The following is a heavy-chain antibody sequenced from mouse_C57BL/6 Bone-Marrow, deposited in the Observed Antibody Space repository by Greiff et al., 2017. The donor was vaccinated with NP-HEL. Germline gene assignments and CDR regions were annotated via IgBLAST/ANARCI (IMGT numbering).Heavy chain of an antibody. J-gene: IGHJ3*01. CDR1: GFTFSSYG. D-gene: IGHD1-1*01. Sequence: DVKLVESGGDLVKPGGSLKLSCAASGFTFSSYGMSWVRQTPDKRLEWVATISSGGSYTYYPDSVKGRFTISRDNAKNTLYLQMSSLKSEDTAMYYCARHLLGFAYWGKGTLVTVSA. V-gene: IGHV5-6*02. CDR2: ISSGGSYT. CDR3: ARHLLGFAY.